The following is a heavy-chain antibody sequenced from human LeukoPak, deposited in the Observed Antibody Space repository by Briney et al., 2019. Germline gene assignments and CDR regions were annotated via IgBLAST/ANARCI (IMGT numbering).Heavy chain of an antibody. Sequence: PGGSLRLFCAASGFTFCSYWMHWVRHAPGKVLVWVSRINSDGSSTSYADSVKGRFTISRDNAKNTLYLQMNSLRAEDTAVYYCASGRIMGYWGQGTLVTVSS. D-gene: IGHD3-16*01. V-gene: IGHV3-74*01. CDR3: ASGRIMGY. CDR1: GFTFCSYW. J-gene: IGHJ4*02. CDR2: INSDGSST.